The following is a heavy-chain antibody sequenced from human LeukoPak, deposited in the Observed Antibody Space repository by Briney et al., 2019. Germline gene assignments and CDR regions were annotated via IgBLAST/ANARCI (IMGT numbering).Heavy chain of an antibody. CDR2: ISSSYI. D-gene: IGHD1-1*01. CDR3: ARVSIDDDDASDI. J-gene: IGHJ3*02. Sequence: GGSLRLSCAASGFTFSSYSMNWVRQAPGKGLEWVSSISSSYIYYADSVKGRFTISRDNAKNSLYLQMNSLRAEDTAVYYCARVSIDDDDASDIWGQGTMVTVSS. V-gene: IGHV3-21*01. CDR1: GFTFSSYS.